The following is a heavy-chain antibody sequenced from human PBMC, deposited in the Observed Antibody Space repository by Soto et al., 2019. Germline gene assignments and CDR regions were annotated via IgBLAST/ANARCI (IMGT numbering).Heavy chain of an antibody. CDR2: IYYSGST. CDR3: ARHSYYDFWRGGYYYYGMDV. V-gene: IGHV4-39*01. J-gene: IGHJ6*02. D-gene: IGHD3-3*01. Sequence: QLQLQESGPGLVKPSETLSLTCTVSGGSISSSSYYWGWIRQPPGKGLEWIGSIYYSGSTYYNPSLKSRVTISVDTSKNQFSLKLSSVTAADTAVYYCARHSYYDFWRGGYYYYGMDVWGQGTTVTVSS. CDR1: GGSISSSSYY.